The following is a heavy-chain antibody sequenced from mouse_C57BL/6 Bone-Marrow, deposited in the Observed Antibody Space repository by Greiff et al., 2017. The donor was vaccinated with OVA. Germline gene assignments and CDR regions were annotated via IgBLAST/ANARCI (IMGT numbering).Heavy chain of an antibody. Sequence: QVQLQQSGPELVKPGASVKISCKASGYTFTDYYINWVKQRPGQGLAWIGWIFPGSGSTYYNEKFKGKATLTVDNSSSTAYMLLSSLTSEDSAVDFCARWPRREGSDYWGQGTTRTVSS. CDR1: GYTFTDYY. V-gene: IGHV1-75*01. CDR2: IFPGSGST. D-gene: IGHD1-2*01. CDR3: ARWPRREGSDY. J-gene: IGHJ2*01.